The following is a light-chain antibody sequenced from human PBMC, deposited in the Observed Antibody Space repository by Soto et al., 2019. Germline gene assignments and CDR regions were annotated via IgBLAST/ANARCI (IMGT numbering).Light chain of an antibody. J-gene: IGKJ1*01. CDR1: QSISSW. Sequence: DIPMTQSPSTLSASVGDRVTITCRASQSISSWLAWYQQKPGKAPKLLIYKASNLESGVPSRFSGSGSGTEFTLTISSLQPDDFATYYCQQDHSYSPTFGQGTKVEIK. CDR2: KAS. CDR3: QQDHSYSPT. V-gene: IGKV1-5*03.